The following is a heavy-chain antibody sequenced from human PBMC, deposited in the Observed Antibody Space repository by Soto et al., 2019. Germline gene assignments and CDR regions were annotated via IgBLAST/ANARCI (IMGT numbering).Heavy chain of an antibody. CDR1: GFILSSYT. D-gene: IGHD5-12*01. Sequence: EVQLVESGGGLVKPGGSLRLSCAASGFILSSYTRNWFRQAPGRGLEGVSSISASSTYIYYADSLKGRFTISRDNAYNSLYLQMNSLRAEDTAVYYCARGWLRDPWMYWGQGTLVTVSS. CDR2: ISASSTYI. J-gene: IGHJ4*02. V-gene: IGHV3-21*01. CDR3: ARGWLRDPWMY.